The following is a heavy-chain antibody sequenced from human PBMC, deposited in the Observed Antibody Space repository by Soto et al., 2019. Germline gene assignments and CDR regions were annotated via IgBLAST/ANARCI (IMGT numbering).Heavy chain of an antibody. V-gene: IGHV3-15*07. Sequence: EVQLVESGGGFIQPGGSLRLSCAASGFIFSNACMNWVRQAPGKGLEWVGRIKSKTDGGTTDYAAPVEGRFSISRDDSKNTLFLRMNNLRTEDTAVYYCTTDHPYFCVVSSYDHWGPGTLVSVSS. CDR1: GFIFSNAC. CDR3: TTDHPYFCVVSSYDH. CDR2: IKSKTDGGTT. J-gene: IGHJ4*02. D-gene: IGHD3-10*01.